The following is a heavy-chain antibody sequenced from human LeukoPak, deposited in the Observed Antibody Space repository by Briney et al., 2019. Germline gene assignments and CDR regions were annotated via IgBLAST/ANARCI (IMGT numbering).Heavy chain of an antibody. V-gene: IGHV3-23*01. CDR3: AKACIVGTTNPGF. D-gene: IGHD1-26*01. CDR1: RFTFSSYG. Sequence: GGSLRLSCAASRFTFSSYGLTWVGQARGKGLEWVSVISDSGTRTYYADSVKGRFTISRDNSKNTLYLEMNSLRAEDTALYYCAKACIVGTTNPGFWGQGTPVTVSS. J-gene: IGHJ4*02. CDR2: ISDSGTRT.